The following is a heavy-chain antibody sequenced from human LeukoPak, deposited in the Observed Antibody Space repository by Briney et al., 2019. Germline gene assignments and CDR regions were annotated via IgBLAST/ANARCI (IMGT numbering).Heavy chain of an antibody. V-gene: IGHV3-7*01. J-gene: IGHJ4*02. Sequence: PGGSLRLSCTASGFTLSTYWMSWVRQAPGKGLEWVANIKQDGSEKYYMDSVKGRFTISRDNAKNSLYLQMNSLRAEDTALYYCVTDTVLVVAATDYWGQGTLVTVSS. CDR2: IKQDGSEK. CDR3: VTDTVLVVAATDY. CDR1: GFTLSTYW. D-gene: IGHD2-15*01.